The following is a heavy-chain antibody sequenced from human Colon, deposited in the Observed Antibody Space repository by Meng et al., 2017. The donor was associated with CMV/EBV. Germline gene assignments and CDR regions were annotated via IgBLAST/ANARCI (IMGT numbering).Heavy chain of an antibody. CDR1: GFTFNGYD. V-gene: IGHV3-23*01. D-gene: IGHD2-15*01. J-gene: IGHJ4*02. CDR3: ARDRWFTF. Sequence: EVQLLESGGALVQPGGSMRLSCEASGFTFNGYDMSWVRQAPGKGLEWVSTIGRGSGANYADSVKGRFTMSRENSKNTVYLEINNLRAEDTAIYYCARDRWFTFWGQGVLVTVSS. CDR2: IGRGSGA.